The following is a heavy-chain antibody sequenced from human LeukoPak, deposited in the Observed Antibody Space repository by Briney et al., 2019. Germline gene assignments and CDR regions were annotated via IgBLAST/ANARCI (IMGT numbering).Heavy chain of an antibody. CDR1: GGSFSGYY. Sequence: PSETLSLTCAVYGGSFSGYYWSWIRQPPGKGLEWIGEINHSGGTNYNPSLKSRVTISVDTSKNQFSLKLSSVTAADTAVYYCAGDPLRAYCGGDCYSVADYWGQGTLVTVSS. V-gene: IGHV4-34*01. CDR3: AGDPLRAYCGGDCYSVADY. J-gene: IGHJ4*02. D-gene: IGHD2-21*02. CDR2: INHSGGT.